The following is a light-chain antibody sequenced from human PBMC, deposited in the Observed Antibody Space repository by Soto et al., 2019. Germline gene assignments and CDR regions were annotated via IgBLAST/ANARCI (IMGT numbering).Light chain of an antibody. V-gene: IGKV3-20*01. CDR2: GAS. CDR3: QQYGISPPGYT. J-gene: IGKJ2*01. CDR1: QSISSSY. Sequence: EIVLTQSPGTLSLSPGERATLSCRASQSISSSYLAWYQQKPGQAPRLLIYGASSRATGITDKFSGSGSGTDFTLTISRLEPEDFAVYYCQQYGISPPGYTFGQGTKLEIK.